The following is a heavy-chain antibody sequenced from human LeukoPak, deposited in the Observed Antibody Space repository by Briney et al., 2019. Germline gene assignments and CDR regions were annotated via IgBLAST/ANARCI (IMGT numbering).Heavy chain of an antibody. J-gene: IGHJ4*02. CDR1: GFTLTSNA. Sequence: GGSLRLSCAASGFTLTSNAMSCDRPAPGDGLGWVSAIRGSGGSTNYADSVKGRFSTSRDNSKNTLYLQMNSMRAEDTAVYYCAKLCPNTAMARTFVDYWGQGTLVTVSS. CDR2: IRGSGGST. D-gene: IGHD5-18*01. V-gene: IGHV3-23*01. CDR3: AKLCPNTAMARTFVDY.